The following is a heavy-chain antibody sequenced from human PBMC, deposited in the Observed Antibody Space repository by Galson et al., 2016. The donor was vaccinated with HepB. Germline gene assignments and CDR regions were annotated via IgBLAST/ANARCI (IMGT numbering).Heavy chain of an antibody. CDR3: ARGGTPYDFWTTWAFDI. CDR2: ISYDGSNK. D-gene: IGHD3-3*01. J-gene: IGHJ3*02. V-gene: IGHV3-30-3*01. Sequence: SLRLSCAASGFIFSSYAMHWIRQAPGQGLEWVALISYDGSNKYYADSVKGRFTLSRDNSKNTLYLQMNRLRAEDTAVYYCARGGTPYDFWTTWAFDIWGQGTMVTVSS. CDR1: GFIFSSYA.